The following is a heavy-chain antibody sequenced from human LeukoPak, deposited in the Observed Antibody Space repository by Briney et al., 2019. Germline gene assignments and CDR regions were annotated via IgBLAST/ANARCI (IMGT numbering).Heavy chain of an antibody. V-gene: IGHV4-59*08. CDR1: GGSISSYY. Sequence: PSETLSLTCTVSGGSISSYYWSWIRQPPGKGLEWIGYIYYSGSTNYNPSLKSRVTISVDTSKNQFSLKLSSVTAADTAVYYCARQSYGSGSYWFDPWGQGTLVIVSS. J-gene: IGHJ5*02. D-gene: IGHD3-10*01. CDR3: ARQSYGSGSYWFDP. CDR2: IYYSGST.